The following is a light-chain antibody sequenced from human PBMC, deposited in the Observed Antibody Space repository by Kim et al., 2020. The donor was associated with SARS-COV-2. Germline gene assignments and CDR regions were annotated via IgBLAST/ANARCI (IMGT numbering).Light chain of an antibody. CDR2: GAS. CDR3: QQYGSSPGYS. CDR1: QSVSSSY. V-gene: IGKV3-20*01. J-gene: IGKJ2*03. Sequence: SPGERATPSCRARQSVSSSYLAWDQQKPGQAPRLLIYGASSRATGIPDRFSGSGSGTDFTLTISRLEPEDFAVYYCQQYGSSPGYSFGQGTKLEI.